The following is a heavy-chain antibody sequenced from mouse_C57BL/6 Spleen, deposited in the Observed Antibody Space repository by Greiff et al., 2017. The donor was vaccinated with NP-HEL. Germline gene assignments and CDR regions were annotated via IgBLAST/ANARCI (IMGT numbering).Heavy chain of an antibody. D-gene: IGHD4-1*01. Sequence: EVKLQESGPELVKPGASVKMSCKASGYTFTDYNMHWVKQSHGKSLEWIGYINPNNGGTSYNQKFKGKATLTVNKSSSTAYMELRSLTSEDSAVYYCALGQDAMDYWGQGTSVTVSS. CDR3: ALGQDAMDY. CDR1: GYTFTDYN. J-gene: IGHJ4*01. CDR2: INPNNGGT. V-gene: IGHV1-22*01.